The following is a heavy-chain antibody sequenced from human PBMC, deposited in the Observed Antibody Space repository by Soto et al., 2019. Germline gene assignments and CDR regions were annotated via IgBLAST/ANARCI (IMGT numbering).Heavy chain of an antibody. D-gene: IGHD6-13*01. V-gene: IGHV3-66*01. CDR2: IYSGGST. Sequence: GGSLRLSCAASGFTVSSNYMSWVRQAPGKGLEWVSVIYSGGSTYYADSVKGRFTISRDNSKNTLYLQMSSLRAEDTAVYYCARDGSEGPGSSSWYWRTYNWFDPWGQGTLVTVSS. CDR1: GFTVSSNY. CDR3: ARDGSEGPGSSSWYWRTYNWFDP. J-gene: IGHJ5*02.